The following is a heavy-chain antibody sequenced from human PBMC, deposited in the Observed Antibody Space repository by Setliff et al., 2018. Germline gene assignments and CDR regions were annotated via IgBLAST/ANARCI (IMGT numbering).Heavy chain of an antibody. CDR3: ARLRGAFDY. CDR1: GGSISSSNW. J-gene: IGHJ4*02. D-gene: IGHD3-16*01. V-gene: IGHV4-4*02. Sequence: PSETLSLTCTVSGGSISSSNWWSWVRQPPGKGLEWIGSIYYSGSTNYDPSLKSRVTISVDTSKNQFSLKLSSVTTADTAVYFCARLRGAFDYWGQGTLVTVSS. CDR2: IYYSGST.